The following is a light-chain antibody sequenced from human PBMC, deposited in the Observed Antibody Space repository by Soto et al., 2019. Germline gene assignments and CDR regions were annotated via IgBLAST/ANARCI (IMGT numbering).Light chain of an antibody. J-gene: IGKJ2*01. V-gene: IGKV4-1*01. CDR3: QQYESTPPS. CDR2: WAS. CDR1: QSVLYNSNNKNY. Sequence: DIVMTQSPDSLAVSLGERATINCKSSQSVLYNSNNKNYLAWYQQRPGQPPKLLIYWASTRESGVPERFSGSGSGTDFTVTITSLQAEDVAVYDCQQYESTPPSFGQGTKLEIK.